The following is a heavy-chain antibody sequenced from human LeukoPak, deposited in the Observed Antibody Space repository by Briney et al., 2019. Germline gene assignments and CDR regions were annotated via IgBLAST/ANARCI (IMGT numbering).Heavy chain of an antibody. CDR1: GFAFSSYE. CDR2: IASGGGANR. D-gene: IGHD2/OR15-2a*01. V-gene: IGHV3-48*03. J-gene: IGHJ6*02. Sequence: GGSLRLSCAASGFAFSSYEMNWVRQAPGKGLEWVSYIASGGGANRFYSESVKGRFTISRDNAKNSLYLHMNSLRAEDTGVYYCARIGTTTRGPAGLDVWGQGTTVTVSS. CDR3: ARIGTTTRGPAGLDV.